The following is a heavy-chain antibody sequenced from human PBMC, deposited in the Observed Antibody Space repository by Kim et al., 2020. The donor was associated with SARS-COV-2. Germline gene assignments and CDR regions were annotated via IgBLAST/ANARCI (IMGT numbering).Heavy chain of an antibody. CDR1: GYTFTSYY. CDR2: INPSGGST. Sequence: ASVKVSCKASGYTFTSYYMHWVRQAPGQGLEWMGIINPSGGSTSYAQKFQGRVTMTRDTSTSTVYMELSSLRSEDTAVYYCARALLTIYDSREVGLDYWGQGTLVTVSS. CDR3: ARALLTIYDSREVGLDY. V-gene: IGHV1-46*01. J-gene: IGHJ4*02. D-gene: IGHD3-22*01.